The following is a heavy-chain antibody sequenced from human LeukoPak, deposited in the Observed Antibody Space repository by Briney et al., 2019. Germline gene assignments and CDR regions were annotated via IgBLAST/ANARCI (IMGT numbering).Heavy chain of an antibody. J-gene: IGHJ4*02. V-gene: IGHV3-15*01. D-gene: IGHD3-10*01. CDR2: IKSKGGGGTT. CDR1: GFTLTNAW. CDR3: TTDLPTLGSGEMDY. Sequence: GGSLRLSCAASGFTLTNAWMSWVRQAPGRGLEWVGRIKSKGGGGTTDYAAPVKGRFTISRDDSKNTLYLQMNSLKTEDTAVYYCTTDLPTLGSGEMDYWGQGTLVTVSS.